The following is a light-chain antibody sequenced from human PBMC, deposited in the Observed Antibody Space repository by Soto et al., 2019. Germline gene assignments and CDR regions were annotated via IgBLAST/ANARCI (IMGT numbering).Light chain of an antibody. CDR3: HQYGDSPRT. J-gene: IGKJ1*01. Sequence: TQSPGTLSLSPGETATLSCRASTSVSGSYSAWYQQRPGEAPRLLIYRVSSRAPGVPARFRGSGSATDFTLPVIRVEPEAFAVYYSHQYGDSPRTFGQGTWVEGK. V-gene: IGKV3-20*01. CDR1: TSVSGSY. CDR2: RVS.